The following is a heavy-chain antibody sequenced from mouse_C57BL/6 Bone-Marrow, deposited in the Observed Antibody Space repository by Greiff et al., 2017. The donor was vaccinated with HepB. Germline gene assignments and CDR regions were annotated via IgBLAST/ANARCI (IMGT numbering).Heavy chain of an antibody. V-gene: IGHV2-2*01. CDR1: GFSLTSYG. J-gene: IGHJ2*01. D-gene: IGHD2-14*01. Sequence: VKLMESGPGLVQPSQSLSITCTVSGFSLTSYGVHWVRQSPGKGLEWLGVIWSGGSTDYNAAFISRLSISKDNSKSQVFFKMNSLQADDTAIYYCARNGGTTRYYFDYWGQGTTLTVSS. CDR2: IWSGGST. CDR3: ARNGGTTRYYFDY.